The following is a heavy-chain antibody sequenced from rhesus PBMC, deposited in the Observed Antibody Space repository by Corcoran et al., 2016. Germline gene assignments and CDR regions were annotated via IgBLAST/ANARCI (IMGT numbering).Heavy chain of an antibody. Sequence: QVQLVQSGTEVQKPGSSVKVSCKASGYIFTDYYMNWVRQAPGPGLEWGEENNKRNGGTKYAMKVQSRVIVTRETSTSAAYMELSSLTSEDTAIYYCTRERYSGTWNFGYWGQGVLVTVSS. D-gene: IGHD6-25*01. V-gene: IGHV1-138*01. CDR1: GYIFTDYY. J-gene: IGHJ4*01. CDR2: NNKRNGGT. CDR3: TRERYSGTWNFGY.